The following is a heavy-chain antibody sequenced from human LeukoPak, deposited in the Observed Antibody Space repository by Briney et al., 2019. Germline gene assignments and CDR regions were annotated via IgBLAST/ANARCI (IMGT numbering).Heavy chain of an antibody. V-gene: IGHV4-61*02. CDR2: IYTSGST. J-gene: IGHJ4*02. D-gene: IGHD3-10*01. Sequence: PSQTLSLTCTVSGGSISSGSYYWSWIRQPAGKGLEWIGRIYTSGSTNYNPSLKSRVTISVDTSKNQFSLKLSSVTAADTAVYYCAKVLRGSGSYYLGFDYWGQGTLVTVSS. CDR1: GGSISSGSYY. CDR3: AKVLRGSGSYYLGFDY.